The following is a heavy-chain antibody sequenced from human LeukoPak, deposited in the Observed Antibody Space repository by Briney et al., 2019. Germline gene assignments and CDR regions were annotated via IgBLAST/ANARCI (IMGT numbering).Heavy chain of an antibody. J-gene: IGHJ5*02. CDR1: GYTFTSYG. CDR3: ARDAEPYIAARCRWFDP. D-gene: IGHD6-6*01. CDR2: ISAYNGNT. Sequence: GASVKVSCKASGYTFTSYGISWVRQAPGQGLEWMGWISAYNGNTNYAQKLQGRVTMTTDTSTSTAYMVLRSVRSDDTAVYYCARDAEPYIAARCRWFDPWGQGTLVTVSS. V-gene: IGHV1-18*01.